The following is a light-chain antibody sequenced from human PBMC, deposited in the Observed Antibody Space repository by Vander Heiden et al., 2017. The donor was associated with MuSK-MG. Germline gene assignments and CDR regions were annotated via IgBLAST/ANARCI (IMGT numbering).Light chain of an antibody. J-gene: IGKJ4*01. Sequence: QCIGTLSLSPGERATLSCRASHSVSRTYLAWYQHRPGQAPRLLIRGASTSATGIPDRFSCSVYATDFTLTISGLGAQDFALYFCQQHDISLPIAFGEGTKVEIK. CDR3: QQHDISLPIA. CDR2: GAS. CDR1: HSVSRTY. V-gene: IGKV3-20*01.